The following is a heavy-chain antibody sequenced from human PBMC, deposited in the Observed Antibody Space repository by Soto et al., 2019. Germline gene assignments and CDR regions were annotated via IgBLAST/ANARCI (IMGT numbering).Heavy chain of an antibody. CDR2: IYPADSDT. CDR3: ARSASIASGADC. V-gene: IGHV5-51*03. D-gene: IGHD6-6*01. J-gene: IGHJ4*02. CDR1: GYSFTNYW. Sequence: EVQLVQSGAGVKKPGESLKISCKGSGYSFTNYWIAWVRQMPGKGLEWMGIIYPADSDTRYSPSFQGQVTISADKYITTAYLQWSSLKASDTAIYYCARSASIASGADCWGQGTPVTVSS.